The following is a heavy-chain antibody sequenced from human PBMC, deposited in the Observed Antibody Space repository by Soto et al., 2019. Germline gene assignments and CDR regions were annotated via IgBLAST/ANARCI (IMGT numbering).Heavy chain of an antibody. J-gene: IGHJ6*02. V-gene: IGHV3-30*18. CDR2: ISYDGSNK. Sequence: GGSLRLSCAASGFTFSSYGMHWVRQAPGKGLEWVAVISYDGSNKYYADSVKGRFTISRDNSKNTLYLQMNSLRAEDTAVYYCAKDQGTPYHYYYGMDVWGPGTTVTVSS. CDR1: GFTFSSYG. CDR3: AKDQGTPYHYYYGMDV.